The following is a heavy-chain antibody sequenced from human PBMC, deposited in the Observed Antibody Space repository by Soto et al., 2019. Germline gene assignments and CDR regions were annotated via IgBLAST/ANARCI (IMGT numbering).Heavy chain of an antibody. V-gene: IGHV1-46*01. CDR3: AKGRGGKTVANFGMDV. CDR2: ISPFGGAT. D-gene: IGHD3-16*01. J-gene: IGHJ6*02. Sequence: QVRLVQSGAEVRKTGASVKISCKASGDSISNDYLHWVQQAPGQGFEWLGVISPFGGATAYAQRFKGRVTVTMDKSSTTFYLELSSLRSDDTAVYYCAKGRGGKTVANFGMDVWGQGVTVTVSS. CDR1: GDSISNDY.